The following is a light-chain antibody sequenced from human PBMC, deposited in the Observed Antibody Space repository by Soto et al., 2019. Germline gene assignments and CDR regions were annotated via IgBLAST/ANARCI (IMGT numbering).Light chain of an antibody. CDR3: QQYNDWSRT. J-gene: IGKJ1*01. Sequence: DIVMTQSPAILSVSPGERATLSCRASQSVSSNLAWYQQKPGQAPRLLIFGASTRAAGIPARFSGSGSGTEFTLTISSLQSGDFAVYYCQQYNDWSRTFGKGTNVEVK. CDR2: GAS. CDR1: QSVSSN. V-gene: IGKV3-15*01.